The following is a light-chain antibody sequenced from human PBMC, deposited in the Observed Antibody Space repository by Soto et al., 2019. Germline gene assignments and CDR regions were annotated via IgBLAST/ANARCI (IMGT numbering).Light chain of an antibody. CDR1: SSDVGGYNY. Sequence: QAVVTQPRSVSGSPGQSVTISCTGTSSDVGGYNYVSWYQQHPGKAPKLMIYDVSRRPSGVPDRFSGSKSGNTASLTISGLQVEDEGDYFCCSYAGSYTWVFGGGTKVTVL. V-gene: IGLV2-11*01. J-gene: IGLJ3*02. CDR3: CSYAGSYTWV. CDR2: DVS.